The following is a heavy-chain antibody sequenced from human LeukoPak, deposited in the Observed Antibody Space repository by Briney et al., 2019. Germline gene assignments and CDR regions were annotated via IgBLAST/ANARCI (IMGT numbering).Heavy chain of an antibody. D-gene: IGHD4-17*01. Sequence: GGSLRLSCAASGFSFSSYSMNWVREAPGKGLEWVSSISSSSSYIYYADSVKGRFTISRDNAKNSLYLQMNSLRAEDTAVYYCAREKDYGDYLYFQHWGQGTLVTLSS. CDR2: ISSSSSYI. J-gene: IGHJ1*01. CDR3: AREKDYGDYLYFQH. CDR1: GFSFSSYS. V-gene: IGHV3-21*01.